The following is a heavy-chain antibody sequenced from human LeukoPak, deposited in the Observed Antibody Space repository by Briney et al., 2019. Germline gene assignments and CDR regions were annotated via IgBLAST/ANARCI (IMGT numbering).Heavy chain of an antibody. Sequence: SVKVSCKASGGTFSSSAISWVRQAPGQGLEWMGGIIPIFGTANYAQKFQGRVTITTNESTSTAYMELSSLRSEDTAVYYCARASGYGTPGPLWYWGQGTLVTVSS. CDR3: ARASGYGTPGPLWY. V-gene: IGHV1-69*05. J-gene: IGHJ4*02. CDR1: GGTFSSSA. CDR2: IIPIFGTA. D-gene: IGHD5-12*01.